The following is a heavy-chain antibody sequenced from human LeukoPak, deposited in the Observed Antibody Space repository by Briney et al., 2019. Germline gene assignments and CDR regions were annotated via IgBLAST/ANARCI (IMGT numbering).Heavy chain of an antibody. V-gene: IGHV3-7*01. Sequence: GGSLRLSCARSGLILSRYWMSWVRQAPGKGLEWVANIKQDGGEKYYVDSVKGRFTISRDNAKNSVYLQMSSLRGEDTAVYYCSVTPYAEYFQYWGQGTLVTVSS. CDR1: GLILSRYW. J-gene: IGHJ1*01. CDR3: SVTPYAEYFQY. CDR2: IKQDGGEK. D-gene: IGHD2-21*02.